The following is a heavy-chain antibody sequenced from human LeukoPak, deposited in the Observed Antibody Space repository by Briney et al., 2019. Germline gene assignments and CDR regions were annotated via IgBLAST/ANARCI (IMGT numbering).Heavy chain of an antibody. V-gene: IGHV4-59*11. CDR2: IYYSGIT. J-gene: IGHJ5*02. Sequence: SETLSLTCTVSGGSISSHYWSWIRQPPGKGLEWIGYIYYSGITNYNPSLKSRVTISVDTSKNQFSLKLSSVTAADTAVYYCARLALRMGWFDPWGQGTLVTVSS. D-gene: IGHD3-16*01. CDR3: ARLALRMGWFDP. CDR1: GGSISSHY.